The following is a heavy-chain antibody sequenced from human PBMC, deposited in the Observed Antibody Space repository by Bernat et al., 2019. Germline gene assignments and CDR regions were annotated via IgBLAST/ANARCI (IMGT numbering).Heavy chain of an antibody. Sequence: QVQLVESGGGVVQPGRSLRLSCAAPGFTFSSYGMHWVRQAPGKGLEWVAVIWYDGSNKYYADSVKGRFTISRDNSKNTLYLQMNSLRAEDTAVYYCARGAADLTGYFRYDYMDVWGKGTTVTVSS. J-gene: IGHJ6*03. CDR3: ARGAADLTGYFRYDYMDV. D-gene: IGHD3-9*01. V-gene: IGHV3-33*01. CDR1: GFTFSSYG. CDR2: IWYDGSNK.